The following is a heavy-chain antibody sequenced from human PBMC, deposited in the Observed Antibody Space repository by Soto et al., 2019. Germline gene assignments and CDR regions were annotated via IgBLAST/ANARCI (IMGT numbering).Heavy chain of an antibody. V-gene: IGHV4-30-4*02. D-gene: IGHD2-21*02. Sequence: SETLSLTCTVSGGSISSGNYYWSWIRQPPGKGLEWIGFISYSGSTYYNASLKSRVTISVDTSKNQFSLRLNSVTAADTAVYYCARDLWGYCGADCYPLDVWGQGTTVTVSS. J-gene: IGHJ6*02. CDR1: GGSISSGNYY. CDR2: ISYSGST. CDR3: ARDLWGYCGADCYPLDV.